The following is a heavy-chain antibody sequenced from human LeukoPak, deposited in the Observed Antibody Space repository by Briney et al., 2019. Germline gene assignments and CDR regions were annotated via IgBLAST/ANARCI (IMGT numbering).Heavy chain of an antibody. J-gene: IGHJ4*02. D-gene: IGHD2-21*02. CDR2: IRYDGSNK. V-gene: IGHV3-30*02. Sequence: GGSLRLSCAASGFTFSSYGMHWVRQAPGKGLEGVAFIRYDGSNKYYADSVKGRFTISRDNSKNTLYLQMNSLRAEDTAVYYCARGTYCGGDCYSDWGQGTLVTVSS. CDR3: ARGTYCGGDCYSD. CDR1: GFTFSSYG.